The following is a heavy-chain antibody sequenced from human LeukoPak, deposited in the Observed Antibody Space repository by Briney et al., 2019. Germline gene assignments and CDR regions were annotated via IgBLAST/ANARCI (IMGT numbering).Heavy chain of an antibody. J-gene: IGHJ4*02. D-gene: IGHD6-13*01. CDR3: ASPNSSSWYLGH. CDR1: GGSFSGYY. Sequence: SSETLSLTCAVYGGSFSGYYWSWIRQPPGKGLEWIGEINHSGSTNYNPSLKSRVTISVDTSKNQFSLKLSSVTAADTAVYYCASPNSSSWYLGHWGQGTLVTVSS. V-gene: IGHV4-34*01. CDR2: INHSGST.